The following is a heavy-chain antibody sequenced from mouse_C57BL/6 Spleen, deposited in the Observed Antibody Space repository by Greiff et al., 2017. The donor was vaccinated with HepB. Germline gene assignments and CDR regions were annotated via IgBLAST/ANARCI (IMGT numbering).Heavy chain of an antibody. J-gene: IGHJ4*01. CDR1: GFTSSDYG. CDR3: ARGSSYDDMDY. CDR2: ISSGSSTI. Sequence: DVKLVESGGGLVKPGGSLKLSCAASGFTSSDYGMHWVRQAPEKGLEWVAYISSGSSTIYYADTVKGRFTLSRDNAKNTLFLQMTSLRSEDTAMYYCARGSSYDDMDYWGQGTSVTVSS. D-gene: IGHD1-1*01. V-gene: IGHV5-17*01.